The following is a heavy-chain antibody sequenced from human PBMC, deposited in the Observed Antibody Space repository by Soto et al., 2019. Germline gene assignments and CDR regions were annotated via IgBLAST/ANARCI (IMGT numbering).Heavy chain of an antibody. J-gene: IGHJ4*02. Sequence: ASVKVSCKASGYTFTSYGISWVRQAPGQGLEWMGWISAYNGNTNYAQKLQGRVTMTTDTSTSTAYMELRSLRSDDTAVYYCAAVDTAMVTPGSNFDYWGQGTLVTVSS. V-gene: IGHV1-18*04. CDR2: ISAYNGNT. CDR3: AAVDTAMVTPGSNFDY. CDR1: GYTFTSYG. D-gene: IGHD5-18*01.